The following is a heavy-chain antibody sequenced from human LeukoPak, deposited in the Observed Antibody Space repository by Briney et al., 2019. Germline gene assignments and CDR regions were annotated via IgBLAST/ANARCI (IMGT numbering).Heavy chain of an antibody. Sequence: GGSLRLSCAASGFTVSSNYMSLVRQAPGKGLEWVSVIYSGGSTYYADSVKGRFTISRHNSKNTLYLQMNSLRAEDTAVYYCARADSGSYYGIVGNWGQGTLVTVSS. J-gene: IGHJ4*02. CDR1: GFTVSSNY. CDR3: ARADSGSYYGIVGN. CDR2: IYSGGST. V-gene: IGHV3-53*04. D-gene: IGHD1-26*01.